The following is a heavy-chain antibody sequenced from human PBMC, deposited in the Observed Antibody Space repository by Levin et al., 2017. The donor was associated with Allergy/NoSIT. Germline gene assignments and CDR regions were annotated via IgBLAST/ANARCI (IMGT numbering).Heavy chain of an antibody. D-gene: IGHD6-13*01. CDR3: ARGWQEASIAASKYYFDY. CDR2: ISSSSSYT. J-gene: IGHJ4*02. CDR1: GFTFSDYY. Sequence: GESLKISCAASGFTFSDYYMSWIRQAPGKGLEWVSYISSSSSYTNYADSVKGRFTISRDNAKNSLYLQMNSLRAEDTAVYYCARGWQEASIAASKYYFDYWGQGTLVTVSS. V-gene: IGHV3-11*05.